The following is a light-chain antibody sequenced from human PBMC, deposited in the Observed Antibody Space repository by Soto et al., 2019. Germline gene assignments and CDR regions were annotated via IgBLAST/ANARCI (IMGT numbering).Light chain of an antibody. V-gene: IGLV1-44*01. Sequence: QPVLTQSPSASGTPGQRVSISCSGSTSNIGTNTVSWYQHVPGTAPKLLIYSNDQRPSAVPGRFSGSKSGTSASLAIGGLLSEDEADYYCATWDDSLNVVFGGGTQLTVL. CDR3: ATWDDSLNVV. CDR2: SND. CDR1: TSNIGTNT. J-gene: IGLJ2*01.